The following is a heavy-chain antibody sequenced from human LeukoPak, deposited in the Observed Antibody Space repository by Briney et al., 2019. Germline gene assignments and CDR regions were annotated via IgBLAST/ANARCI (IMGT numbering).Heavy chain of an antibody. J-gene: IGHJ4*02. CDR3: AKDVLYDDNVVDY. Sequence: PGGSLRLSCSASGFTFSSYAMSWVRQAPGKGLEWVSAISGSGGSTYYADSVKGRFTISRDNSKSTLYLQMNSLRAEDTAVYYCAKDVLYDDNVVDYWGQGTLVTVSS. V-gene: IGHV3-23*01. D-gene: IGHD5/OR15-5a*01. CDR2: ISGSGGST. CDR1: GFTFSSYA.